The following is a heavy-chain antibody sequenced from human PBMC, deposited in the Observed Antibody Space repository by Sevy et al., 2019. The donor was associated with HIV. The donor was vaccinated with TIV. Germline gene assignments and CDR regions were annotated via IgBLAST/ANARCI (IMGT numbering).Heavy chain of an antibody. D-gene: IGHD2-2*01. CDR2: IGTAGDT. CDR3: ARDGVPAATQGYYYYGMDV. J-gene: IGHJ6*02. Sequence: GGSLRLSCAASGFTFSSYDMHWVRQATGKGLEWVSAIGTAGDTYYPGSVKGRFTISRENAKNSLDLQMNSLRAGDTAVYYCARDGVPAATQGYYYYGMDVWGQGTTVTVSS. CDR1: GFTFSSYD. V-gene: IGHV3-13*01.